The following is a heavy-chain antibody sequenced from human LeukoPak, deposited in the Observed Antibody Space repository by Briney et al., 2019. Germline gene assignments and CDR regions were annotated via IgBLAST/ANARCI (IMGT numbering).Heavy chain of an antibody. Sequence: GGSLRLSCAASGFTFSSYAMHWVRQAPGKGLEWVASIKQDRSEKYYVDSVKGRFTISRDSAKNSLYLQMNSLRAEDTAVYYCARDQKRWELLFDYWGHGTLVTVSS. V-gene: IGHV3-7*01. J-gene: IGHJ4*01. CDR2: IKQDRSEK. CDR1: GFTFSSYA. D-gene: IGHD1-26*01. CDR3: ARDQKRWELLFDY.